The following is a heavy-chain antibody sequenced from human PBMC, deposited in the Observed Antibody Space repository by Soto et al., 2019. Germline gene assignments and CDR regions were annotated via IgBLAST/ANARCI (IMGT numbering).Heavy chain of an antibody. V-gene: IGHV1-18*01. J-gene: IGHJ5*02. CDR2: ISAYNGNT. Sequence: ASVKVSCKASGYTFTSYGISWVRQAPGQGLEWMGWISAYNGNTNYAQKLQGRVTMTTDTSTSTAYMELRSLRSDDTAVYYCAREGYTYYDFWSGYGWFDPSGQGTLVTVSS. CDR1: GYTFTSYG. CDR3: AREGYTYYDFWSGYGWFDP. D-gene: IGHD3-3*01.